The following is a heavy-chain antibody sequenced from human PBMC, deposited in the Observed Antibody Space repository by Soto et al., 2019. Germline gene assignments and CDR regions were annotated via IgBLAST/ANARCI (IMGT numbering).Heavy chain of an antibody. CDR2: NYYSGST. Sequence: QVQLQESGPGLVKPSETLSLTRTVSGGSISSYYWSWIRQPPGKGLEWIGYNYYSGSTNYNPSLKSRVTISVDTSKDLYSLKLSSVGAADTAVYYCASRADFLTPEAYCWYFDLWGRGTLVTVSS. D-gene: IGHD3-9*01. V-gene: IGHV4-59*01. CDR3: ASRADFLTPEAYCWYFDL. J-gene: IGHJ2*01. CDR1: GGSISSYY.